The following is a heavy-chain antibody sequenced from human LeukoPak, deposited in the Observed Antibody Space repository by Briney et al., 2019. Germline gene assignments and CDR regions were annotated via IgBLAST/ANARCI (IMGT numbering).Heavy chain of an antibody. V-gene: IGHV3-53*01. CDR3: VRSEDSSGYPY. CDR1: GFTVSSNY. CDR2: IYSGGST. J-gene: IGHJ4*02. D-gene: IGHD3-22*01. Sequence: GGSLRLSCAASGFTVSSNYMSWVRQAPGKGLEWVSVIYSGGSTYYADSVKGRFTISRDNSKNTLYLQMNSLRAEDTAVYYCVRSEDSSGYPYWGQGTLVTVSS.